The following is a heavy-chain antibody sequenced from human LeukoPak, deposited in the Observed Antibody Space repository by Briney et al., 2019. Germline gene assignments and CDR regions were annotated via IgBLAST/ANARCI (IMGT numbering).Heavy chain of an antibody. D-gene: IGHD1-26*01. Sequence: GGSLRLSCAVSGSTSSRNFMSWVRQTPEKGLEWVANVNQDGSEKNCVDSVKGRFTISRDNAKNSLFPQMNSLRAEDTAIYYCASGAGWESGYWGQGTLVTVSS. CDR1: GSTSSRNF. CDR2: VNQDGSEK. CDR3: ASGAGWESGY. J-gene: IGHJ4*02. V-gene: IGHV3-7*01.